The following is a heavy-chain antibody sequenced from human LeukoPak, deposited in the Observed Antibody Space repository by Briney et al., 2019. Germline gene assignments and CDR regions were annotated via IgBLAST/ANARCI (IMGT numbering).Heavy chain of an antibody. D-gene: IGHD3-9*01. V-gene: IGHV3-48*01. Sequence: GGSLRLSCVASGFTFSSYSMNWVRQAPGKGLEWVSHISSRSSTIYYADSVKGRFTISRDNSKNTLYLQMNSLRAEDTAVYYCARGRYRSGYGSTYDYWGQGTLVTVSS. CDR3: ARGRYRSGYGSTYDY. J-gene: IGHJ4*02. CDR2: ISSRSSTI. CDR1: GFTFSSYS.